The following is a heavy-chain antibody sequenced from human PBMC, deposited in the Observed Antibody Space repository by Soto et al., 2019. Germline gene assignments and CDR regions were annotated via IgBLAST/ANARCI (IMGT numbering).Heavy chain of an antibody. D-gene: IGHD5-18*01. CDR1: GYTFTSYG. CDR2: ISAYNGNT. V-gene: IGHV1-18*01. CDR3: ASSLLVGYGLEGESD. J-gene: IGHJ4*02. Sequence: QVQLVQSGAEVKKPGASVKVSCKASGYTFTSYGISWVRQDPGQGLEWMGWISAYNGNTNYAQKLQGRVTMTTDTSTSTAYMELRSLRSVDTAVYYCASSLLVGYGLEGESDWGQGTLVTVSS.